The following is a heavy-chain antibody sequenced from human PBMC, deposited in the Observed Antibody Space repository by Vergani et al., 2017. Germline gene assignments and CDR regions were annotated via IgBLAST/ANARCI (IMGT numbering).Heavy chain of an antibody. J-gene: IGHJ4*02. D-gene: IGHD3-10*01. CDR1: GGSFSGYY. CDR3: ARGPVGTMVRGVFDY. V-gene: IGHV4-34*01. CDR2: INHSGST. Sequence: QVQLQQWGAGLLKPSEILSLTCAVYGGSFSGYYWSWIRQPPGKGLEWIGEINHSGSTNYNPSLKSRVTISVDTSKSQFSLKLSSVTAADTAVYYCARGPVGTMVRGVFDYWGQGTLVTVSS.